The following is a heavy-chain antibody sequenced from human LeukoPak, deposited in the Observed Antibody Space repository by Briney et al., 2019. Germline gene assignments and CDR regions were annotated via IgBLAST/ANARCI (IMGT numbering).Heavy chain of an antibody. V-gene: IGHV4-59*01. D-gene: IGHD2-15*01. Sequence: SETLSLTCTVSGGSISSYYWSWIRQPPGKGLEWIGYIYYSGSTNYNPSIKSRVTISVDTSKNQFSLKLSSVTAADTAVYYCARDGRYCSGGSCYFSDYYYMDVWGKGTTVTVSS. CDR3: ARDGRYCSGGSCYFSDYYYMDV. J-gene: IGHJ6*03. CDR2: IYYSGST. CDR1: GGSISSYY.